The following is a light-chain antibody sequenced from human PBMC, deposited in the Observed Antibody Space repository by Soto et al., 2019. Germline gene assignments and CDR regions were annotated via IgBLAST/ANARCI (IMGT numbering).Light chain of an antibody. Sequence: QSALTQPASVSGSPGQSITVSCTGTSSDVGRYNYVSWYQQHPGKAPKLMIYDVSYRPSGVSNRFSGSKSGNTASLTISGLQAEDEADYYCMSYTSSNTLVFGGGTKLTVL. CDR1: SSDVGRYNY. CDR2: DVS. CDR3: MSYTSSNTLV. J-gene: IGLJ2*01. V-gene: IGLV2-14*01.